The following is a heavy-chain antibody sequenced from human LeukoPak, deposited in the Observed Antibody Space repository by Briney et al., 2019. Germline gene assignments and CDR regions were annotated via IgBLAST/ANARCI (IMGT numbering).Heavy chain of an antibody. Sequence: SETLSLTCTVSGGSISSYYWSWIRQPPGKGLEWIGYIYYSGSTNYNPSLKSRVTISVDTSKNQFSLKLSSVTAADTAVYYCAGSYSSSPLYYYYGMDVWGQGTTVTVSS. CDR2: IYYSGST. J-gene: IGHJ6*02. D-gene: IGHD6-13*01. CDR3: AGSYSSSPLYYYYGMDV. V-gene: IGHV4-59*01. CDR1: GGSISSYY.